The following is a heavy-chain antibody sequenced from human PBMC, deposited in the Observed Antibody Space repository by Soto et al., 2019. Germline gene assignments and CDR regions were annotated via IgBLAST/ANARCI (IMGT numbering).Heavy chain of an antibody. V-gene: IGHV1-18*01. CDR3: ARDLTLRWFGELSTLPSGY. CDR2: ISAYNGNT. D-gene: IGHD3-10*01. J-gene: IGHJ4*02. CDR1: GYTFTSYG. Sequence: QVQLVQSGAEVKKPGASVKVSCKASGYTFTSYGISWVRQAPGQGLEWMGWISAYNGNTNYAQKLQGRVTMTTDTPTRTAYMELRGLRSDDTGVYYCARDLTLRWFGELSTLPSGYWGQGTLVTVSS.